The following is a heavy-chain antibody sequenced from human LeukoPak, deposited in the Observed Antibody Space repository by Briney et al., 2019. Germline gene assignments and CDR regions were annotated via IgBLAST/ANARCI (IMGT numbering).Heavy chain of an antibody. D-gene: IGHD4-23*01. CDR1: GFTFSNYA. V-gene: IGHV3-23*01. Sequence: GGSLRLSCAASGFTFSNYAMNWVRQAPGKGLEWVSGISGSGGSTYYADSVKGRFTISRDNSKNTLYLQMNSLRAEDTAVYYCAKDLITVITPVDYWGQGTLVTVSS. CDR3: AKDLITVITPVDY. CDR2: ISGSGGST. J-gene: IGHJ4*02.